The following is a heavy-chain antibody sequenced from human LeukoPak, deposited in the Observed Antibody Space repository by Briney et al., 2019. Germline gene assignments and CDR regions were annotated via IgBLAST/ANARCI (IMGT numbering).Heavy chain of an antibody. J-gene: IGHJ5*02. CDR1: GLTVSSNY. D-gene: IGHD3-9*01. CDR3: ARLPPYYDISS. CDR2: IYSGGST. Sequence: PGGSLRLSCAASGLTVSSNYMSWVRQAPGKGLEWVSVIYSGGSTYYADSVKGRFTISRDNSKNTLYLQMNSLRAEDTAVYYCARLPPYYDISSWGQGTLVTVSS. V-gene: IGHV3-53*01.